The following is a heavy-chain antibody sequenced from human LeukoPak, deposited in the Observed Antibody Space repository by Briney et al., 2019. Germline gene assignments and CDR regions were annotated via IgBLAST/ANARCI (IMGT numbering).Heavy chain of an antibody. CDR3: ASAPFFCSGGSCPYYMDV. Sequence: GGSLRLSCAASGFVFSSFGMHWVRQAPGKGLEWAAMIWDDGSNRYYADSVKGRFTITRDNSKNTLYLQMNSLRPEDTAEYYCASAPFFCSGGSCPYYMDVWGKGTTVTVSS. V-gene: IGHV3-33*01. CDR2: IWDDGSNR. CDR1: GFVFSSFG. D-gene: IGHD2-15*01. J-gene: IGHJ6*03.